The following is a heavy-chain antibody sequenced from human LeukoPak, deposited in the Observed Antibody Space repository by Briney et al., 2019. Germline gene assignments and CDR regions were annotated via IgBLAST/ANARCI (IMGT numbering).Heavy chain of an antibody. CDR2: ISTSSIYI. CDR1: GFTFSDYY. Sequence: GGSLRLSCAASGFTFSDYYMSWIRQAPGKGLEWVSSISTSSIYIYYADSLKGRFTISRDNAKNSLYLQMSSLGAEDTAMYYCARSLWFGDSNLDYWGQGTLVTVSS. V-gene: IGHV3-11*06. J-gene: IGHJ4*02. D-gene: IGHD3-10*01. CDR3: ARSLWFGDSNLDY.